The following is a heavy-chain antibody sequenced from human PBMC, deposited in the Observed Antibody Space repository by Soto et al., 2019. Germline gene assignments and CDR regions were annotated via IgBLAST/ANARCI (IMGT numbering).Heavy chain of an antibody. CDR1: GFTFSSST. CDR2: ISSSSSYI. Sequence: EVQLVESGGGLVKPGGSLRLSCAGSGFTFSSSTMTWVRRAPGKGLEWVSSISSSSSYIYQPDSLKGRFTISRDNAKNSVFLQMSSLRAEDTAVYYCARDLGEVYATWGQGTLVTVSS. D-gene: IGHD2-8*01. V-gene: IGHV3-21*01. CDR3: ARDLGEVYAT. J-gene: IGHJ5*02.